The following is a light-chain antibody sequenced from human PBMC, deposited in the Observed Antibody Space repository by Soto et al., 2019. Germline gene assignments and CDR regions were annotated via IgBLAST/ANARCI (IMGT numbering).Light chain of an antibody. V-gene: IGKV1-39*01. Sequence: IQMTQSPSSLSASVGDRVTITCRASQSISSYLNWYQQKPGKAPKLLIYAASSLQSGVPSRFSGSGSGTDFTLTIGSLQPEDFATYYCQQSYRTPPITFGQGTRLEIK. J-gene: IGKJ5*01. CDR3: QQSYRTPPIT. CDR1: QSISSY. CDR2: AAS.